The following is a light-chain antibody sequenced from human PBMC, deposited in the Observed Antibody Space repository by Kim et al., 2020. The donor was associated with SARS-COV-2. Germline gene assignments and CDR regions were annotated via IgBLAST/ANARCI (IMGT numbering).Light chain of an antibody. V-gene: IGLV3-1*01. J-gene: IGLJ3*02. CDR1: KLGTKF. CDR2: QTA. CDR3: QAWDDTSAV. Sequence: YELTQPPSVSLSPGQTASIACSGDKLGTKFVHWYQQKSGQSPALVIYQTARRPSGTPERFSGSLSGNTATLTIRGTQAMDEADYFCQAWDDTSAVFGGGT.